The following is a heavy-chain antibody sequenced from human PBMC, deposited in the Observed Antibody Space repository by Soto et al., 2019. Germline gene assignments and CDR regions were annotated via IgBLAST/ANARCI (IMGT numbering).Heavy chain of an antibody. CDR3: AAGFPPDY. CDR1: GFTFSAFW. Sequence: EVHVVDSGGGLVQPGGSLKLSCAASGFTFSAFWMNWVRQAPGKGLEWVANINGDGSEKYYVDSVKGRFTISRDSAKNTLYLEMNSLRAEDTALYYCAAGFPPDYWGQGTLVTVSS. CDR2: INGDGSEK. J-gene: IGHJ4*02. V-gene: IGHV3-7*01. D-gene: IGHD3-10*01.